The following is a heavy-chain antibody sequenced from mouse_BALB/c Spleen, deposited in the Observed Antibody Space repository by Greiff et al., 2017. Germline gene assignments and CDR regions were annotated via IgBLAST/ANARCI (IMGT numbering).Heavy chain of an antibody. CDR2: IDPENGDT. Sequence: VQLQQSGAELVRSGASVKLSCTASGFNIKDYYMHWVKQRPEQGLEWIGWIDPENGDTEYAPKFQGKATMTAVTSSNTAYLQLSSLTSEDTAVYYCKAVGDYWGQGTTLTVSS. D-gene: IGHD1-1*01. V-gene: IGHV14-4*02. CDR3: KAVGDY. CDR1: GFNIKDYY. J-gene: IGHJ2*01.